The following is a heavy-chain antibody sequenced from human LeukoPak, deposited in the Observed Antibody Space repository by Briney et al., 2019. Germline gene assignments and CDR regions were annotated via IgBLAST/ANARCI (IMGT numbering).Heavy chain of an antibody. CDR1: GFTFSSYA. CDR3: AKAAGIVVVVAATAFDY. CDR2: ISGSGGST. J-gene: IGHJ4*02. Sequence: GGSLRLSSAAAGFTFSSYAMSWVRQAPGKGLEWVSAISGSGGSTYYADSVKGRFTISRDNSKNTLYLQMNSLRAEDTAVYYCAKAAGIVVVVAATAFDYWGQGTLVTVSA. V-gene: IGHV3-23*01. D-gene: IGHD2-15*01.